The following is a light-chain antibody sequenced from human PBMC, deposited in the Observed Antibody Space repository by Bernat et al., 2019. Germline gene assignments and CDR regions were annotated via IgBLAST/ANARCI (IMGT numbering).Light chain of an antibody. Sequence: QSALTQPASVSGSPGQSITISCTGTSSDVGAYNYVSWYQQHPGKAPKLMIYDVSDRPSGVSNRFSGSKSSNTASRPISGLQAEDEADYYCSSYTSTSTPYVFGTGTKVTVL. CDR1: SSDVGAYNY. V-gene: IGLV2-14*03. CDR3: SSYTSTSTPYV. J-gene: IGLJ1*01. CDR2: DVS.